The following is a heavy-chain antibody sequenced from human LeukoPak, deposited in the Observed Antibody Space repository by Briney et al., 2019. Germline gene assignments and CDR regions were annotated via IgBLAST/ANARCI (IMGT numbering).Heavy chain of an antibody. J-gene: IGHJ4*02. CDR3: ARWYSSGWAFDY. CDR1: GGTISSYY. D-gene: IGHD6-19*01. V-gene: IGHV4-59*08. Sequence: SETLSLTCTVSGGTISSYYWNWIRQPPGKGLEWIGYIHYSGSTKYNPSLKSRVTISVDTSKNQFSLNLSSVTAADTAVYYCARWYSSGWAFDYWGRGTLVAVSS. CDR2: IHYSGST.